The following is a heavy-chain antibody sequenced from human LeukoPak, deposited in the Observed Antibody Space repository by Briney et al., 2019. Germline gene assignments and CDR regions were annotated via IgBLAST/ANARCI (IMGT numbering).Heavy chain of an antibody. CDR2: ISSSGSTI. CDR3: ARESPYCSGGSCYYYGMDV. D-gene: IGHD2-15*01. CDR1: GFTFSSYE. Sequence: GGSLRLSCAASGFTFSSYEMNWVRQAPGKGLEWVSYISSSGSTIYYADSVKGRFTISRDNAKNSLYLQMNSLRAEDTAVYYCARESPYCSGGSCYYYGMDVWGKGTTVTVSS. V-gene: IGHV3-48*03. J-gene: IGHJ6*04.